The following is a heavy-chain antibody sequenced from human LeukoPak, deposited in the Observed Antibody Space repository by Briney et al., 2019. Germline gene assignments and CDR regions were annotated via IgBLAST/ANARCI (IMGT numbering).Heavy chain of an antibody. CDR2: NNGDGSTT. CDR3: ARDPRDVGLAP. J-gene: IGHJ5*02. D-gene: IGHD5-24*01. V-gene: IGHV3-74*01. Sequence: GGSLRLSCEVSGFTFSSYWMNWVRQAPGKGLMYISRNNGDGSTTNYADVVKGRFTMSRDNVKNTLYLQMNSLRVEDTAVYYCARDPRDVGLAPWGQGTLVTVSS. CDR1: GFTFSSYW.